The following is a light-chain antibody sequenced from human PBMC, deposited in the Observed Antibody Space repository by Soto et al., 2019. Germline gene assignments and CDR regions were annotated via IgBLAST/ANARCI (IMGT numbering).Light chain of an antibody. CDR3: QQTYTTPEIT. V-gene: IGKV1-39*01. CDR1: QTISSW. Sequence: DIQMTQSPSTLSGSVGDRVTITCRASQTISSWLAWYQQKPGKAPKLLMYGASYLKSGVPTRFSGSGSGTDFTLTISSLQPEDFAIYYCQQTYTTPEITFGQGTRLETK. J-gene: IGKJ5*01. CDR2: GAS.